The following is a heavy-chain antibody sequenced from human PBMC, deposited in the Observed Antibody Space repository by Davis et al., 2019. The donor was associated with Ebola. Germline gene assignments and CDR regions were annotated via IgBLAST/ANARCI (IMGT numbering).Heavy chain of an antibody. CDR3: ALNQWLVPNYWFDP. V-gene: IGHV2-5*02. CDR2: IYWDDDK. Sequence: SGPTLVKPTQTLTLTCTFSGFSLSTSGVGVGWIRQPPGKALEWLALIYWDDDKRYSPSLKSRLTITKDTSKNQVVATMTNMDPVDTATYYCALNQWLVPNYWFDPWGQGTLVTVSS. J-gene: IGHJ5*02. CDR1: GFSLSTSGVG. D-gene: IGHD6-19*01.